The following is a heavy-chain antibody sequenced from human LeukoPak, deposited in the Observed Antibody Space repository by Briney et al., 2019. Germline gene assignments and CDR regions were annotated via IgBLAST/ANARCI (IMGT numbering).Heavy chain of an antibody. J-gene: IGHJ5*02. V-gene: IGHV1-69*05. CDR2: IIPIFGTA. Sequence: SVKVSCKASGGTFSSYAISWVRQAPGQGLEWMGGIIPIFGTANYAQKFQGRVTITTDESTSTAYMELSSLRSEDTAVYYCARGGAYRGYGEYNWFEPWGQGTLVTVSS. D-gene: IGHD4-17*01. CDR3: ARGGAYRGYGEYNWFEP. CDR1: GGTFSSYA.